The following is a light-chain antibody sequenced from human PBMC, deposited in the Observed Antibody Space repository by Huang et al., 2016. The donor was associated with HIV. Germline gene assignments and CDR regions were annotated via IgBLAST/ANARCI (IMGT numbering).Light chain of an antibody. V-gene: IGKV1-27*01. CDR1: QGISNS. J-gene: IGKJ1*01. CDR3: QKYNSAPWT. Sequence: IEMTQSPSSLSASVSNRVTVSCRASQGISNSLAWYQQEPGKAPKLLIYGASALQSGVPSRFSGSGSGTDFTLTISSLQPEDVATYYCQKYNSAPWTFGQGTKVEIK. CDR2: GAS.